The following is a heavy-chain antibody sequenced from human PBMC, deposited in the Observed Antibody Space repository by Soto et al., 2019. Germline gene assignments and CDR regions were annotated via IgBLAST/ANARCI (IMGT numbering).Heavy chain of an antibody. D-gene: IGHD3-9*01. Sequence: SVKVSCKASGGTFSTYALSWVRLAPGRGLEWMGGIIPIFGTSNSAQTFQGRVAISADESTSTAFMELSSLRSEDTAVYFCAFSIHGGILQYYYAMDVWGQGTPVTVSS. J-gene: IGHJ6*02. V-gene: IGHV1-69*13. CDR2: IIPIFGTS. CDR3: AFSIHGGILQYYYAMDV. CDR1: GGTFSTYA.